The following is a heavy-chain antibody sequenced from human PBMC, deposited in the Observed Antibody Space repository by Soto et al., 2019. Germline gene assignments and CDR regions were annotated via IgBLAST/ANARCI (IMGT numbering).Heavy chain of an antibody. Sequence: GGSLRLSCAASGFTFSSYGMHWVRQAPGKGLEWVAVIWYDGNNKYYADSVKGRFTISRDNSKNTLYLQMNSLRAEDTAVYYCARDYPVATISGVFDYWGQGTLVTVSS. J-gene: IGHJ4*02. CDR1: GFTFSSYG. CDR2: IWYDGNNK. V-gene: IGHV3-33*01. CDR3: ARDYPVATISGVFDY. D-gene: IGHD5-12*01.